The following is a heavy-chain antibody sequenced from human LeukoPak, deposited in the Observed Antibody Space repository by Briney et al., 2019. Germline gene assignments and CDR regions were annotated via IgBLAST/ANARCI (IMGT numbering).Heavy chain of an antibody. CDR3: ARDGITMVRGVMTI. V-gene: IGHV1-69*04. J-gene: IGHJ4*02. CDR1: GGTFSSYA. CDR2: IIPILGIA. D-gene: IGHD3-10*01. Sequence: ASVKVSCKASGGTFSSYAIRWVRQAPGQGLEWMGRIIPILGIANYAQKFQGRVTITADKSTSTAYMELSSLRSEDTAVYYCARDGITMVRGVMTIWGQGTLVTVSS.